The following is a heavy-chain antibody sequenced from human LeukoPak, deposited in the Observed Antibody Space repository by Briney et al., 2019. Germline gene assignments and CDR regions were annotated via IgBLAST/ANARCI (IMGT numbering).Heavy chain of an antibody. D-gene: IGHD1-26*01. J-gene: IGHJ5*02. CDR3: ARDGARDIVGVTRGTNWFDP. CDR1: GYTFTSYG. Sequence: GASVKVSCKASGYTFTSYGSSWVRQAPGQGLEWMGWISAYNGNTNYAQKLQGRVNMTTDTSTSTAYMELRSLRSDDTAVYYCARDGARDIVGVTRGTNWFDPWGQGTLVTVSS. CDR2: ISAYNGNT. V-gene: IGHV1-18*01.